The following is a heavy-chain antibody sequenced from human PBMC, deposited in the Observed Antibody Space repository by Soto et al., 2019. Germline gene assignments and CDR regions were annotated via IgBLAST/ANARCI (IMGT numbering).Heavy chain of an antibody. V-gene: IGHV3-23*01. Sequence: PGGSLRLSCAASGFTFSSYAMSWVRQAPGKGLEWVSAISGSGGSTYYADSVKGRFTISRDNSKNTLYLQMNSLRAEDTAVYYCAKDLLTVVVPAAKGQYYYYGMDVWGQGTTVTVSS. D-gene: IGHD2-2*01. J-gene: IGHJ6*02. CDR3: AKDLLTVVVPAAKGQYYYYGMDV. CDR2: ISGSGGST. CDR1: GFTFSSYA.